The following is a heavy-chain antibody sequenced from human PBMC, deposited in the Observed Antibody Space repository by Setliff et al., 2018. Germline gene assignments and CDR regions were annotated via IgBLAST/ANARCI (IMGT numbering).Heavy chain of an antibody. D-gene: IGHD3-10*01. CDR2: IRYGGSER. V-gene: IGHV3-30*02. Sequence: GGSLRLSCAASGFAFSTYGIHWVRHTPGKGLDGVAYIRYGGSERFYGDSVRGRFIVSRDNAKNSLFLQIIDLRVEDTAVYYCARDPTRFTKFRGVSIRYFYMDVWGKGTTVTVSS. CDR1: GFAFSTYG. J-gene: IGHJ6*03. CDR3: ARDPTRFTKFRGVSIRYFYMDV.